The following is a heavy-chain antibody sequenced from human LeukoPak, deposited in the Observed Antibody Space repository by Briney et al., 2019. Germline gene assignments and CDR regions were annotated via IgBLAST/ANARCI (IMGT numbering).Heavy chain of an antibody. Sequence: GRSLRLSCAVSVFTFSRFDMHWVRQAPGKGLEYVLTINSDGDSTYYANSVKGRFTMSRDNSKNTLYLQMGILRPEDMAVYYCARGNSNYFHYYYMDVWGKGTTVTVSS. CDR2: INSDGDST. J-gene: IGHJ6*03. D-gene: IGHD4-11*01. V-gene: IGHV3-64*01. CDR1: VFTFSRFD. CDR3: ARGNSNYFHYYYMDV.